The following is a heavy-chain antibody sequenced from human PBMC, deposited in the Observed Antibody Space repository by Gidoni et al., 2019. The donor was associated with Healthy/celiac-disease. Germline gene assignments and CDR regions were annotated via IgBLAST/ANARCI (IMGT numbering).Heavy chain of an antibody. V-gene: IGHV4-34*01. J-gene: IGHJ3*02. CDR2: INHSGST. CDR1: SGSFSGYY. Sequence: QVQLQQWGAGLLKPSETLSLTCAVYSGSFSGYYWSWIRQPPGKGLEWIGEINHSGSTNYNPSLKSRVTISVDTSKNQFSLKLSSVTAADTAVYYCARGRSMHYYDSSGYPDAFDIWGQGTMVNVSS. CDR3: ARGRSMHYYDSSGYPDAFDI. D-gene: IGHD3-22*01.